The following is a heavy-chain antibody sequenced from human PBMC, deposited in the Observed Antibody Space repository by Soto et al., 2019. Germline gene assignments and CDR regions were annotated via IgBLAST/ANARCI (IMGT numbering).Heavy chain of an antibody. Sequence: KTSETLSLTCTVSGGSISSGDYYWSWIRQPPGKGLEWIGYIYYSGSTYYNPSLKSRVTISVDTSKNQFSLKLSSVTAADTAVYYCAREILWFGEYGGGNWFDPWGQGTLVTVSS. CDR2: IYYSGST. CDR1: GGSISSGDYY. CDR3: AREILWFGEYGGGNWFDP. V-gene: IGHV4-30-4*01. D-gene: IGHD3-10*01. J-gene: IGHJ5*02.